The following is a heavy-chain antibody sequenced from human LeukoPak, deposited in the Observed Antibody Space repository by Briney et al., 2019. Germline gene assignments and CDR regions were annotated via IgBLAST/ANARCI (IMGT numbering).Heavy chain of an antibody. V-gene: IGHV3-30*02. J-gene: IGHJ4*02. CDR2: TRYDESIK. CDR1: GFTFSNPG. Sequence: PGGSLRLSCGVSGFTFSNPGMYWVRQAPGKGLEWVAFTRYDESIKTYADSVKGRFTISRDNSKDTLYLQMNSLRPEDTAVYYCAKDGAIGTYFESWGQGTLVTVSS. CDR3: AKDGAIGTYFES. D-gene: IGHD3-16*01.